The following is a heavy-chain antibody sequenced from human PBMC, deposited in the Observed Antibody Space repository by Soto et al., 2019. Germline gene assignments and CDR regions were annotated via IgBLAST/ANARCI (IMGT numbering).Heavy chain of an antibody. CDR2: MSHSGGT. CDR3: ARVERGNATTVVDAFDI. Sequence: QVQLQQWGAGLLKPSETLSLTCAVYGVSVSSGSYYWSWIRQPPGKGLEWIGEMSHSGGTHFNPSLKSRLTISEDTSKNQFSRKMSFLTSAATALYYCARVERGNATTVVDAFDIWGPGTMVTVSS. V-gene: IGHV4-34*01. D-gene: IGHD3-16*01. J-gene: IGHJ3*02. CDR1: GVSVSSGSYY.